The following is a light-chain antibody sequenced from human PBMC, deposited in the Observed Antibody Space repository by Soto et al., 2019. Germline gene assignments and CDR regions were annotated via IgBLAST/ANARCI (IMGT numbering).Light chain of an antibody. CDR1: KLGDKY. CDR2: QDS. J-gene: IGLJ2*01. V-gene: IGLV3-1*01. CDR3: QAWDSSTYVV. Sequence: SYELTQPPSVSVSPGQTASITCSGDKLGDKYVCWYQQKPGQSPVLVIYQDSKRPSGIPERFSGSNSGNTATLTISGTQAMDEADYYCQAWDSSTYVVFGGGTKVTVL.